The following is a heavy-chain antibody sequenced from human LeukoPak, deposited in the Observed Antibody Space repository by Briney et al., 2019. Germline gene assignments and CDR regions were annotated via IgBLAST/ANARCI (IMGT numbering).Heavy chain of an antibody. D-gene: IGHD3-10*01. Sequence: GGSLRLSCEASGFTFSSYWMSWVRQAPGKGLEWVANIKTDGSEKYYVDSVKGRFTISRDNAKNSLYLQMNSLRAEDTAVYYCARLRGEYDYWGQGTLVTVSS. CDR2: IKTDGSEK. J-gene: IGHJ4*02. CDR3: ARLRGEYDY. CDR1: GFTFSSYW. V-gene: IGHV3-7*03.